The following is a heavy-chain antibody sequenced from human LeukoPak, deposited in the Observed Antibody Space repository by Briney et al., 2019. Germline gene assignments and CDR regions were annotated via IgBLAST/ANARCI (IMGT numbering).Heavy chain of an antibody. CDR3: AREATYYYDSSGYYGLYYFDY. Sequence: ASVKVSCKASGYTVNSYGISWVRQAPGQGLEWMGWVSAYNGNTNYAQKLQGRVTMTTDTSTSTAYMELRSLRSDDTAVYYCAREATYYYDSSGYYGLYYFDYWGQGTLVTVSS. J-gene: IGHJ4*02. D-gene: IGHD3-22*01. V-gene: IGHV1-18*01. CDR1: GYTVNSYG. CDR2: VSAYNGNT.